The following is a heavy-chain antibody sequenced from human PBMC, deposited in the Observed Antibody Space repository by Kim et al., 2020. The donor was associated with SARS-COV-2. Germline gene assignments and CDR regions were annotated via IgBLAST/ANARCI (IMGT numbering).Heavy chain of an antibody. Sequence: SETLSLTCTVSGGSISSGDYYWNWIRQHPGKGLEWIGYIYYSGSTYYNPSLKSRVSISVDTSKNHFSLKLTSVTAADTAVYYCARDSSELWFGGTSRGWFDPWGQGTVVTVSS. CDR2: IYYSGST. D-gene: IGHD3-10*01. CDR1: GGSISSGDYY. CDR3: ARDSSELWFGGTSRGWFDP. J-gene: IGHJ5*02. V-gene: IGHV4-31*03.